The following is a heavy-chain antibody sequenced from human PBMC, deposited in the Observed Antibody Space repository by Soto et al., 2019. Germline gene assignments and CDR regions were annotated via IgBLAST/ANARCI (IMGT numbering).Heavy chain of an antibody. J-gene: IGHJ6*02. CDR3: ARDLHPTYYDILTGPSYYYGMDV. D-gene: IGHD3-9*01. CDR2: ISSSSSYI. V-gene: IGHV3-21*01. Sequence: GGSLRLSCAASGFTFSSYSMNWVRQAPGKGLEWVSSISSSSSYIYYADSVKGRFTISRDNAKNSLYPQMNSLRAEDTAVYYCARDLHPTYYDILTGPSYYYGMDVWGQGTTVTVSS. CDR1: GFTFSSYS.